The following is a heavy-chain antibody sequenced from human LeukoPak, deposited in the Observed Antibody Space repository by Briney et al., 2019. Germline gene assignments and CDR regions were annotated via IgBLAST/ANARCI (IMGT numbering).Heavy chain of an antibody. CDR2: IYYSGST. D-gene: IGHD4-4*01. CDR3: ARDHTETSSLNFRNYYYYGMDI. Sequence: SETLSLTCTVSGGSIRSGDYSWNWLRQHPGRGLEWIGYIYYSGSTYYNPSLTSRVTMSVDTSKNQFSLKLSSVTAADTAIYYCARDHTETSSLNFRNYYYYGMDIWGQGTTVIVSS. CDR1: GGSIRSGDYS. V-gene: IGHV4-31*03. J-gene: IGHJ6*02.